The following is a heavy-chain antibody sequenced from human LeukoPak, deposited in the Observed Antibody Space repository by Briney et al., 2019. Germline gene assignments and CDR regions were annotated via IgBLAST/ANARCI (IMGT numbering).Heavy chain of an antibody. CDR3: AKDRESAYFDY. V-gene: IGHV3-30*18. Sequence: GGSLRLSCAASGFTFSSYIMNWVRQAPGKGLEWVAVISYDGSNKYYADSVKGRFTISRDNSKNTLYLQMNSLRAEDTAVYYCAKDRESAYFDYWGQGTLVTVSS. J-gene: IGHJ4*02. D-gene: IGHD3-10*01. CDR1: GFTFSSYI. CDR2: ISYDGSNK.